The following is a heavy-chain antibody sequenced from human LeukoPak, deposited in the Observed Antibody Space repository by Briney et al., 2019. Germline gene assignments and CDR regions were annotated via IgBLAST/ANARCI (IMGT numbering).Heavy chain of an antibody. Sequence: GGSLRLSCAASGFTFSSYSMNWVRQAPGKGLEWVSAITSGGLTFYADSVKGRFTISRDNSINTLYLQMNSLRADDTAVYYCAKPFCDCDSATCYVSFDYWGQGTLVTVSS. CDR3: AKPFCDCDSATCYVSFDY. CDR2: ITSGGLT. D-gene: IGHD2-2*01. V-gene: IGHV3-23*01. CDR1: GFTFSSYS. J-gene: IGHJ4*02.